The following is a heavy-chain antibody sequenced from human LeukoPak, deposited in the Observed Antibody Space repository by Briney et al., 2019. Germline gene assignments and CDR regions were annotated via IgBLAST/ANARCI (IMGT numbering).Heavy chain of an antibody. CDR2: IKQDGSEK. J-gene: IGHJ4*02. Sequence: GGSLRLSCAASGFTFGSYWMRWVRQAPGKGLEWVANIKQDGSEKNYVDSVKGRFTISRDNAKNSLYPQMNSLRAEDTAVYYCASGLELDYWGQGTLVTVSS. V-gene: IGHV3-7*03. CDR1: GFTFGSYW. CDR3: ASGLELDY.